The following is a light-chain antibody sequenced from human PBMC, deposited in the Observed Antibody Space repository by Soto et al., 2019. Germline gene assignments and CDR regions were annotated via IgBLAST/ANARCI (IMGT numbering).Light chain of an antibody. J-gene: IGKJ5*01. CDR1: QSVSSY. V-gene: IGKV3-11*01. Sequence: EIVLTQSPATLSLSPGERATLSCRASQSVSSYLAWYQQKPGQAPRLLIYDASSRATGIPARFSGSGSGTDFTLTISSLEPADFAVYYCQQRSNWITFGQGTRLEIK. CDR3: QQRSNWIT. CDR2: DAS.